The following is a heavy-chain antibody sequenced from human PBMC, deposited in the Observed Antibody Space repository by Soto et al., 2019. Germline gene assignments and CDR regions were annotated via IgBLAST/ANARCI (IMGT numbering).Heavy chain of an antibody. J-gene: IGHJ1*01. V-gene: IGHV4-31*03. D-gene: IGHD3-3*01. CDR3: AVSRRYDFWSGYYLEYFQH. CDR2: IYYSGST. CDR1: GGSISSGGYY. Sequence: QVQLQESGPGLVKPSQTLSLTCTVSGGSISSGGYYWSWIRQHPGKGLEWIGYIYYSGSTYYNPSLKNRVTLSVDTSKNQFSLKLSSVTAADTAVYYCAVSRRYDFWSGYYLEYFQHWGQGTLVTVSS.